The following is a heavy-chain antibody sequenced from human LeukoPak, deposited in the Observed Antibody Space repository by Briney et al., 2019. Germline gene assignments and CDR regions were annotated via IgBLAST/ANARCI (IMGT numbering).Heavy chain of an antibody. CDR2: ISWNSGSI. J-gene: IGHJ6*02. Sequence: PGGSLRLSCAASGFTFDDYAMHWVRQAPGKGLEWVSGISWNSGSIGYADSVKGRFTISRDNAKNSLYLQMNSLRAEDTAVYYCARDLWFGDIRYYGMDVWGQGTTVTVSS. V-gene: IGHV3-9*01. CDR1: GFTFDDYA. D-gene: IGHD3-10*01. CDR3: ARDLWFGDIRYYGMDV.